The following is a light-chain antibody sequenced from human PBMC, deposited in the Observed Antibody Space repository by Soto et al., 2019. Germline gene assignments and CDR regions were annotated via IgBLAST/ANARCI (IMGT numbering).Light chain of an antibody. V-gene: IGKV3-11*01. CDR1: QSGRSY. Sequence: EIVLTQSPATLSLSPGERATLSCRASQSGRSYLAWYQQKPGQTPRLLIYDAFNRAAGIPARFSGSGSGTDFSLTISSLEPEDFAVYYCQQRGNWPQTFGPGTKV. CDR3: QQRGNWPQT. J-gene: IGKJ3*01. CDR2: DAF.